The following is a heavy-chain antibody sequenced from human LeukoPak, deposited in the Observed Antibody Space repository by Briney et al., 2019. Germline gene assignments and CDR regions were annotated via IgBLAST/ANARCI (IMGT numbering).Heavy chain of an antibody. J-gene: IGHJ4*02. V-gene: IGHV3-23*01. CDR2: ISGSGATT. CDR1: GFTFSSCA. D-gene: IGHD1-26*01. Sequence: GGSLRLSCAASGFTFSSCAMTWVRQAPGKGLEWVSSISGSGATTYYADSVKGRFTISRDNSNNTVYLQMNSLRAEDTAVYYCAKDQTRVGASDPFDYWGQGMQVGVSS. CDR3: AKDQTRVGASDPFDY.